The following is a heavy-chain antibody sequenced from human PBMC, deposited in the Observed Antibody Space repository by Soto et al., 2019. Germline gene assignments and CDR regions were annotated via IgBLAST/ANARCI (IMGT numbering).Heavy chain of an antibody. Sequence: GGSLRLSCAASGFTFSSYAMHWVRQAPGKGLEYVSAISSNGGSTYYANSVKGRFTISRDNSKNTLYLQMGSLRAEDMAVYYCAREYCTNGVCYPDGFDPWGQGTLVTVSS. CDR1: GFTFSSYA. D-gene: IGHD2-8*01. CDR3: AREYCTNGVCYPDGFDP. V-gene: IGHV3-64*01. J-gene: IGHJ5*02. CDR2: ISSNGGST.